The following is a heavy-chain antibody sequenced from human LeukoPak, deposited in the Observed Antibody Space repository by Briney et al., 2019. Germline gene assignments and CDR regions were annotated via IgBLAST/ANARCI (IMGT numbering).Heavy chain of an antibody. Sequence: GRSLRLSCAVSGFTFNNYGMSWVRQAPGMGLEWVSAIADGGETTYYADSVKGRFTISRDYSKNTLHLQMNSVGAEDTAVYYCARKAARTSGYDYWGQGILVTVYS. V-gene: IGHV3-23*01. CDR2: IADGGETT. D-gene: IGHD3-22*01. CDR1: GFTFNNYG. CDR3: ARKAARTSGYDY. J-gene: IGHJ4*02.